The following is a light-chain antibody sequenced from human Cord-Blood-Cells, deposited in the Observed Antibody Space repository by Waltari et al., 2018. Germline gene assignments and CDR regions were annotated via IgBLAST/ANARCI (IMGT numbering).Light chain of an antibody. CDR1: SSNIGSNY. Sequence: QSVLTQPPSASGTPGQRVTISCSGSSSNIGSNYVYWYQQLPGTAPKLLIYRNNQRPSGVSNRFSGSKSGNTASLTISGLQAEDEADYYCSSYTSSSTLVFGGGTKLTVL. V-gene: IGLV1-47*01. J-gene: IGLJ2*01. CDR3: SSYTSSSTLV. CDR2: RNN.